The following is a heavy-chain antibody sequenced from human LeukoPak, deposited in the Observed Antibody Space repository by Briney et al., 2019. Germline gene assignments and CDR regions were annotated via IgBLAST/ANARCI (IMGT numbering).Heavy chain of an antibody. CDR2: ISSSGSTI. Sequence: PGGSLRLSCAASGFTFSDYYMSWIRQAPGKGLEWVSYISSSGSTIYYADSVKGRFTISRDNSKNTLYLQMNSLRAEDTAIYYCAKVTYGSGTYGAFDSWGQGTLVTVSS. V-gene: IGHV3-11*01. J-gene: IGHJ4*02. D-gene: IGHD3-10*01. CDR1: GFTFSDYY. CDR3: AKVTYGSGTYGAFDS.